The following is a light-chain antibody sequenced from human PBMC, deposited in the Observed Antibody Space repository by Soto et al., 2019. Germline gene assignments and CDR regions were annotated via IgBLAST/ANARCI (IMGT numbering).Light chain of an antibody. CDR2: DAS. J-gene: IGKJ1*01. Sequence: DIQVTQSPPTLSASVGDRFTITFRSSQTISTWMAWYQQKPGKAPKLLVYDASTLQSGVASRFSGSGSGTEFTLIISGLQPDDSATYYCQQYTNTNNPWMFGQGTKVDIK. CDR3: QQYTNTNNPWM. CDR1: QTISTW. V-gene: IGKV1-5*01.